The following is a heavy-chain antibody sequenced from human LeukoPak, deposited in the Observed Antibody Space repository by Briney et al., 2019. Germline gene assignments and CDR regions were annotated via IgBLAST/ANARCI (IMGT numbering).Heavy chain of an antibody. CDR2: IYYSGST. J-gene: IGHJ4*02. Sequence: PSETLSLTCTVSGGSISSSSYYWGWIRQPPGKGLEWIGSIYYSGSTYYNPSLKSRVTISVDTSKNQFSLKLSSVTAADTAVYYCARLGVRGYCSSTSCVSTTGYYFDYWGQGTLVTVSS. V-gene: IGHV4-39*01. CDR3: ARLGVRGYCSSTSCVSTTGYYFDY. CDR1: GGSISSSSYY. D-gene: IGHD2-2*01.